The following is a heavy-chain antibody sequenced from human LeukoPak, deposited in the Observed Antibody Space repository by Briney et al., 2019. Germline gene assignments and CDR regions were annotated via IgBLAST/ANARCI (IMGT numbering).Heavy chain of an antibody. CDR3: ARVGVGARFDY. D-gene: IGHD1-26*01. CDR2: INWNGGTI. J-gene: IGHJ4*02. Sequence: GGSLRLSCAASGFNFENFGMSWVRQAPGKGLEWVSGINWNGGTIAYADSVKGRFTISRDNAKNSLYLQMNSLRAEDTAVYYCARVGVGARFDYWGQGTLVTVSS. CDR1: GFNFENFG. V-gene: IGHV3-20*04.